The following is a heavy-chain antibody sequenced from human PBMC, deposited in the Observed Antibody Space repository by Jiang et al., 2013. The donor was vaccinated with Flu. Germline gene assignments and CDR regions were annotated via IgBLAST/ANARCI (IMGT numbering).Heavy chain of an antibody. CDR3: ARDYWGWDY. V-gene: IGHV3-30*12. CDR2: ISYASTNI. J-gene: IGHJ4*02. D-gene: IGHD7-27*01. Sequence: VVQPGNSLTLSCAASGFSFSGYAMHWARQAPGKGLEWVAYISYASTNIFYTDSVKGRFTISRDNSKNTLYLQMNSLTAEDSAVYYCARDYWGWDYWGQGTLVTVSS. CDR1: GFSFSGYA.